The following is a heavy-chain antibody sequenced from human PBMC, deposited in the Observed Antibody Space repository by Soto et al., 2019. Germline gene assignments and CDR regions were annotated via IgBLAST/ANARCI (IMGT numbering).Heavy chain of an antibody. V-gene: IGHV4-34*01. D-gene: IGHD6-19*01. CDR2: INHSGST. CDR3: ARGRVDSSGWYPSGWFDP. CDR1: GGSFSGYY. J-gene: IGHJ5*02. Sequence: QVQLQQWGAGLLKPSETLSLTCAVYGGSFSGYYWSWIRQPPGKGLECIGEINHSGSTNYNPSLKSRVTISVDTSKNQFSLKLSSVTAADTAVYYCARGRVDSSGWYPSGWFDPWGQGTLVTVSS.